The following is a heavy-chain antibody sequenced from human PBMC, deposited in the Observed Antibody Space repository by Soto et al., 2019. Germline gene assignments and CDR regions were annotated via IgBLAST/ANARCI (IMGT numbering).Heavy chain of an antibody. D-gene: IGHD2-21*02. CDR2: VGTTSPYI. CDR3: ARVMCGDCSAYYYYSMDV. J-gene: IGHJ6*02. CDR1: EFSFGIYT. V-gene: IGHV3-21*01. Sequence: EVQLVESGGALVKPGGSLRLSCAASEFSFGIYTMNWVRQAPGKGLEWVASVGTTSPYIYYADSVRGRFTISRDNAKNSLFLQMNSLRAEDTAVYYCARVMCGDCSAYYYYSMDVWGQGTTVTASS.